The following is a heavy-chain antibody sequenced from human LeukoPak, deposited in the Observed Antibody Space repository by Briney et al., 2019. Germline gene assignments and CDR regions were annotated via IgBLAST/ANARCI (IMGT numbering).Heavy chain of an antibody. CDR1: GYTFTSYY. J-gene: IGHJ3*02. V-gene: IGHV1-18*01. CDR3: AWDSGAFEI. Sequence: SVKVSCKASGYTFTSYYISWMRQAPGQGLQWMGRISAYNGQTNYAQKVQGRVTMTTDTSTSTVYMELRSLRSDDTAVYYCAWDSGAFEIWGQGTMVTVSS. CDR2: ISAYNGQT.